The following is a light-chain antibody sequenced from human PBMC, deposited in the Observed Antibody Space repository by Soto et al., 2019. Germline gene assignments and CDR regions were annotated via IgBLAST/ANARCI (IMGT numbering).Light chain of an antibody. CDR2: EVT. CDR1: SSDVGGYNH. J-gene: IGLJ1*01. V-gene: IGLV2-14*01. CDR3: SSHTASTTRI. Sequence: QSALTQPASVSGSPGQSITISCTGTSSDVGGYNHVSWYQHHPGKAPKRIIYEVTKRPSGFSNRFSGSKSGDTASLTISGLQAEDEADYYCSSHTASTTRIFGTGTKLTVL.